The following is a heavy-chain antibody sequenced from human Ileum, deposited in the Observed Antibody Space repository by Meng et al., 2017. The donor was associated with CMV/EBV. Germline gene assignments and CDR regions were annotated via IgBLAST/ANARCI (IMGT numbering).Heavy chain of an antibody. D-gene: IGHD3-22*01. Sequence: YQRGWGRRARGKWLVWIGSIYYSGSTCCNPSLTSRVTISVDTSKNQFSLKLSSVTAADTAVYYCARHFRSSRFSSGYFDYWGQGTLVTVSS. CDR2: IYYSGST. CDR1: YQ. CDR3: ARHFRSSRFSSGYFDY. J-gene: IGHJ4*02. V-gene: IGHV4-39*01.